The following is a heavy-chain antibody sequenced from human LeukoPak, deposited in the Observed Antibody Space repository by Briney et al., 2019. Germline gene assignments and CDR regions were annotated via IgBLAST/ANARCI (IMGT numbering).Heavy chain of an antibody. D-gene: IGHD1-26*01. CDR2: INHSGST. J-gene: IGHJ4*02. Sequence: SETLSLTCAVYGGSFSGYYWSWIRQPPGKGLEWIGEINHSGSTNYNPSLKSRVTISVDTSKNQFSLKLSSVTAADTAVYYCARDDEVGLWGQGTLVTVSS. V-gene: IGHV4-34*01. CDR1: GGSFSGYY. CDR3: ARDDEVGL.